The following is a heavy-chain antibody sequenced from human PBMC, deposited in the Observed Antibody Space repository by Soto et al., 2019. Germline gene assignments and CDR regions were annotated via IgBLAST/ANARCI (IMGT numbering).Heavy chain of an antibody. V-gene: IGHV3-23*01. Sequence: GGSLRLSCGASGFTFSSYGMTCVRQAPGKGLEWVSSIDDTGGGIFYTDSVKGRFTISRDNSKNTLYLQMNNMRAEDTAVYFCAKALLQSHYYASGTYYFDSWGQGTRVTVSS. J-gene: IGHJ4*02. CDR2: IDDTGGGI. CDR1: GFTFSSYG. CDR3: AKALLQSHYYASGTYYFDS. D-gene: IGHD3-10*01.